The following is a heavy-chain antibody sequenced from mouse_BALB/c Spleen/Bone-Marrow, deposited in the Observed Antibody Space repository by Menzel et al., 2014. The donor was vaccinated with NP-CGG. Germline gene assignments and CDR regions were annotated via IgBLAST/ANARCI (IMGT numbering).Heavy chain of an antibody. CDR1: GFTFSAYS. Sequence: DVQLVESGGGLVKPGGSLKLSCAASGFTFSAYSMSWVRQTPEKRLEWVATISSGGHDTYYPDSVKGRFTISRDNAKNTLYLQMNDLKSVDSAVYYCSKDGGYDYSYYFDYWGQGTTLTVSS. D-gene: IGHD2-4*01. CDR2: ISSGGHDT. CDR3: SKDGGYDYSYYFDY. J-gene: IGHJ2*01. V-gene: IGHV5-6-4*01.